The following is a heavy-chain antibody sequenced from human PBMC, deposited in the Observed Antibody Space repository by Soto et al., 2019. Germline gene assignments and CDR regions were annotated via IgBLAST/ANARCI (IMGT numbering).Heavy chain of an antibody. Sequence: SGEVCFKASGYTFTGYYMHLVRQAPGQGLEWMGWINPNSGGTNYAQKFQGRVTMTRDTSISTAYMELSRLRSDDTAVYYCARERGSSIEDRRHFDYWGQGTLVTVSS. CDR3: ARERGSSIEDRRHFDY. V-gene: IGHV1-2*02. J-gene: IGHJ4*02. CDR1: GYTFTGYY. CDR2: INPNSGGT. D-gene: IGHD6-6*01.